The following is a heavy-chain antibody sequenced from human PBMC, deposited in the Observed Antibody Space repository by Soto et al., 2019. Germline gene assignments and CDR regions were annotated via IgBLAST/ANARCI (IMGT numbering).Heavy chain of an antibody. V-gene: IGHV4-31*03. CDR3: ARAYYYDSSRLVDY. J-gene: IGHJ4*02. Sequence: SETLSLTCTVSGGSISSGGYYWSWIRQHPGKGLECIGYIYYSGSTYYNPSLKSRVTISVDTSKNQFSLKLSSVTAADTAVYYCARAYYYDSSRLVDYWGQGTLATVSS. CDR2: IYYSGST. D-gene: IGHD3-22*01. CDR1: GGSISSGGYY.